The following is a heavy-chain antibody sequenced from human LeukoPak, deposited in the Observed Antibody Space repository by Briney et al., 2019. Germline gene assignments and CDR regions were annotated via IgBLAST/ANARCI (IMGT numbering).Heavy chain of an antibody. CDR2: INGDGRNI. J-gene: IGHJ4*02. Sequence: GGSLRLSCVASGFTFSSYWMHWVRQDPRKGLVWVSRINGDGRNINYADSVRGRFTISRDNAKNTLYLQMNTLRVEDTAVYYCAKDPDYYDSSEGYWGQGTLVTVSS. D-gene: IGHD3-22*01. CDR1: GFTFSSYW. CDR3: AKDPDYYDSSEGY. V-gene: IGHV3-74*01.